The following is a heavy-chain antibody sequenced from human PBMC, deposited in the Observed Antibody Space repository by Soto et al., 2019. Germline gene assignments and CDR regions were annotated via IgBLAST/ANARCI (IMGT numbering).Heavy chain of an antibody. CDR2: ITGTGAST. V-gene: IGHV3-23*01. CDR1: GFMFRTYA. D-gene: IGHD5-12*01. J-gene: IGHJ6*02. CDR3: AKDGREMATIPYYYGMDV. Sequence: GGFLRLSCAASGFMFRTYAMSWVRQAPGKGLEWVSAITGTGASTYYADSVKGRFTISRDNAKNTLYLQMNSLRAEDTAIYYCAKDGREMATIPYYYGMDVWGQGTTVTVSS.